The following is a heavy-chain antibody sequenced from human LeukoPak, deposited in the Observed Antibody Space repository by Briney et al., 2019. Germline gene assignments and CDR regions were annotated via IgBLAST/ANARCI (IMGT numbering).Heavy chain of an antibody. D-gene: IGHD3-9*01. CDR3: ARDRNYDILTGYHDSDH. CDR2: ISAYNGNT. J-gene: IGHJ4*02. CDR1: GYTFTSYG. V-gene: IGHV1-18*01. Sequence: GASVKVSCKASGYTFTSYGISWVRQAPGQGLEWMGWISAYNGNTNYAQKLQGRVTMTTDTSTSTAYMELRSLRSDDTAVYYCARDRNYDILTGYHDSDHWGQGTLVTVSS.